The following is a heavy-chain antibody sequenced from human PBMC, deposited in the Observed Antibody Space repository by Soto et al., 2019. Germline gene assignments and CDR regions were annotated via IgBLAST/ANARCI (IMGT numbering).Heavy chain of an antibody. Sequence: PGGSLRLSCAASGFTFSSNWMHWVRQAPGKGLVWVSRINSDGSIASYADSVKGRFTISRDNAKNTLYLQMNSLRAEDTAVYYCARASSSWYVSFDCWGQGILVTVSS. CDR2: INSDGSIA. CDR1: GFTFSSNW. V-gene: IGHV3-74*01. D-gene: IGHD6-13*01. CDR3: ARASSSWYVSFDC. J-gene: IGHJ4*02.